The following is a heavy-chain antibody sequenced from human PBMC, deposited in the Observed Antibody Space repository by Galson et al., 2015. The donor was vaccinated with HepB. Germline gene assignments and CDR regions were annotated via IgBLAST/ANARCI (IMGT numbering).Heavy chain of an antibody. CDR1: GGTFSSYA. J-gene: IGHJ6*03. CDR3: ARSGGYCSSTSCYTPHYYYMDV. D-gene: IGHD2-2*02. CDR2: IIPILGIA. Sequence: SVKVSCKASGGTFSSYAISWVRQAPGQGLEWMGRIIPILGIANYAQKFQGRVTITADKSTSTAYMELSSLRSEETAVYYCARSGGYCSSTSCYTPHYYYMDVWGKGTTVTVSS. V-gene: IGHV1-69*04.